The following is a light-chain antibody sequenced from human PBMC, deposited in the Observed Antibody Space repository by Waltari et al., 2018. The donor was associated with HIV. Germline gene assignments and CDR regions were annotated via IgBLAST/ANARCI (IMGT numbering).Light chain of an antibody. CDR2: AAS. V-gene: IGKV3-20*01. CDR3: QQYGSSLWT. CDR1: QSVSNNF. J-gene: IGKJ1*01. Sequence: IVLTQSPGTLSLSPGERATLSCRASQSVSNNFLAWYQQKSGQAPRLLIYAASNMATGIPDRFSGSWSGTDFTLTISRLEPEDFAVYYCQQYGSSLWTFGQGTKVEI.